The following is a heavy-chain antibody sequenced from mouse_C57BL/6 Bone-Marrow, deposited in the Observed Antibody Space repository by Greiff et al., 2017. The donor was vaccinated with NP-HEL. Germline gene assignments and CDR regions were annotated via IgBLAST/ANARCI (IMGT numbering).Heavy chain of an antibody. D-gene: IGHD2-2*01. CDR3: ARYAGYPWYFDV. CDR1: GFTFTDYY. CDR2: IRNKANGYTT. Sequence: EVKLVESGGGLVQPGGSLSLSCAASGFTFTDYYMSWVRQPPGKALEWLGFIRNKANGYTTEYSASVKGRFTISRDNSQSILYLQMNALRAEDSATYYCARYAGYPWYFDVWGTGTTVTVSS. V-gene: IGHV7-3*01. J-gene: IGHJ1*03.